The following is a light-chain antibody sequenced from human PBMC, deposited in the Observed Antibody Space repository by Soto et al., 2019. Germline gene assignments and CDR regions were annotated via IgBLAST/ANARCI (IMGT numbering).Light chain of an antibody. Sequence: DNQMTQSTSSVSASVGDRVPITCRASQGISSWLAWYQQKPGKAPNLLIYATSSLQSGDPSRFSGSVSGTDFTLTISSQQSEDFATYYCQQANSCPVTFGGGTKV. V-gene: IGKV1-12*01. J-gene: IGKJ4*01. CDR2: ATS. CDR3: QQANSCPVT. CDR1: QGISSW.